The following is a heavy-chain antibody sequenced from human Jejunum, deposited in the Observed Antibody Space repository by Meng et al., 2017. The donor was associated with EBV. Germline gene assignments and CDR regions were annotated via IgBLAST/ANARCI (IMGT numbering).Heavy chain of an antibody. D-gene: IGHD3-16*01. CDR1: GVTFSSYS. CDR2: ISSNGNTQ. CDR3: ARERDITFWYFDY. V-gene: IGHV3-30-3*01. J-gene: IGHJ4*02. Sequence: QVQLGESXXGXVQPGXXLXXXCAASGVTFSSYSMHWVRQAPGKGLEWVAVISSNGNTQYYADSVRGRFTISRDNSKSTLFLQANNLRPEDTAIYYCARERDITFWYFDYWVQGALVTVSS.